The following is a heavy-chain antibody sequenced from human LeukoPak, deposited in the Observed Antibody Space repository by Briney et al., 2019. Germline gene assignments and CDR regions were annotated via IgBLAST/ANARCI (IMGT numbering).Heavy chain of an antibody. CDR2: INQDGSEK. D-gene: IGHD5-12*01. CDR3: ARASASYSAYDDY. CDR1: GFTFSSYW. Sequence: PGGSLRLSCAASGFTFSSYWMSWVRQAPGKGLEWVANINQDGSEKYYVDSVKGRFTISRDNAKKSLYLQMNGLRAEDTAVYYCARASASYSAYDDYWGQGTLVTVSS. V-gene: IGHV3-7*01. J-gene: IGHJ4*02.